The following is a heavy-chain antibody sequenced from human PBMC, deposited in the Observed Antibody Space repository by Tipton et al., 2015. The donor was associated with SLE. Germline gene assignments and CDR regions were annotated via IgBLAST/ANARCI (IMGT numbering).Heavy chain of an antibody. CDR1: GFTFSSYA. Sequence: AVSGFTFSSYAMHWVRQAPGKGLEWVSLISGDGGSTYYADSVKGRFTISRDNSKNSLYLQMNSLRTEDTALYYCAKRSRKDSSGYYYYFDYWGQGTLVTVSS. V-gene: IGHV3-43*02. CDR3: AKRSRKDSSGYYYYFDY. J-gene: IGHJ4*02. CDR2: ISGDGGST. D-gene: IGHD3-22*01.